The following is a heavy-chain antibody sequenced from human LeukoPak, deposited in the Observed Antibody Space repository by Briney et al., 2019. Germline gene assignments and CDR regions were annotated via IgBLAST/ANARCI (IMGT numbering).Heavy chain of an antibody. CDR2: FDPEDGET. J-gene: IGHJ4*02. V-gene: IGHV1-24*01. D-gene: IGHD3-10*01. Sequence: ASVKVSCKVSGYTLTELSMHWVRQAPGKGLEWMGGFDPEDGETINAQKFQGRVTMTEDTSTDTAYMELSSLRSEDTAVYYCATDRITMVRGVITSYYFDYWGQGTLVTVSS. CDR3: ATDRITMVRGVITSYYFDY. CDR1: GYTLTELS.